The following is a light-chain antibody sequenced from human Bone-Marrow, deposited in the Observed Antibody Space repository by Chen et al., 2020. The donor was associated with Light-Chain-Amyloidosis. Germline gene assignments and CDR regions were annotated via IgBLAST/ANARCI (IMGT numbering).Light chain of an antibody. J-gene: IGKJ4*01. CDR1: QTISSNY. V-gene: IGKV3-20*01. Sequence: EIVLTQSPGTLSLSPGEGANLSCRASQTISSNYLTWYQKKFGQAPRLLIYGSSSRATGIPDMCTGSGSGTDFTLTINRLEPEDFAMYYCQQYGTSPLTFGGGTKVEIK. CDR2: GSS. CDR3: QQYGTSPLT.